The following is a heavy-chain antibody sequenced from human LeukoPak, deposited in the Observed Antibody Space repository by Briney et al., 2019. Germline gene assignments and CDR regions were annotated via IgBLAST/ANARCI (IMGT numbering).Heavy chain of an antibody. D-gene: IGHD3-10*01. Sequence: SETLSLTCDVYGGSFSTDDWAWIRQSPGKGLEWIGQIYHSGDTNYNPSLKRRVTISIDTSNNQISLKLSSVTAADTAIYYCARGGYYGSGNDFRFDPWGQGTLVTVSS. CDR1: GGSFSTDD. CDR2: IYHSGDT. V-gene: IGHV4-34*01. J-gene: IGHJ5*02. CDR3: ARGGYYGSGNDFRFDP.